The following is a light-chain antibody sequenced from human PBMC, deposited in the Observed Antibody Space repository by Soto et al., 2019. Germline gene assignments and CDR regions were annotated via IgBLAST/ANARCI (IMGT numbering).Light chain of an antibody. CDR3: QQYGSLSWT. J-gene: IGKJ5*01. V-gene: IGKV3-11*01. CDR1: QSVSSY. Sequence: EIVLTQSPATLSLSPGERATLSCRASQSVSSYLAWYQQKPGQAPRLLIYDASNRATGIPARFSGSGSGTDFTLTISRLEPEDFAVYYCQQYGSLSWTFGQGTRLEIK. CDR2: DAS.